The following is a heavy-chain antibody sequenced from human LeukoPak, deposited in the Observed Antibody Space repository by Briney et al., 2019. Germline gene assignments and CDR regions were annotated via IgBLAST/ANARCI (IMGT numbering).Heavy chain of an antibody. J-gene: IGHJ4*02. CDR1: GYTFNIYA. CDR2: INAGNGNT. D-gene: IGHD3-22*01. Sequence: ASVKVSCKASGYTFNIYAMHWVRQAPGQGLEWMGWINAGNGNTKYSQKFQGRVTITRDTSASTAYMELSSLRSEDTAIYYCARDRGSWYYDSSGYFPIPFDYWGQGTLVTVSS. V-gene: IGHV1-3*01. CDR3: ARDRGSWYYDSSGYFPIPFDY.